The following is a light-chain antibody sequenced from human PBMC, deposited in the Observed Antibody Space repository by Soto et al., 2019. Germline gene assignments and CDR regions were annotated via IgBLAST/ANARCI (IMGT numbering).Light chain of an antibody. Sequence: QSVLTQPPSVSGAPGQRVTISCTGSSSNIGAGYDVHWYQQLPGTAPKLLIHGNTNRPSGVPDRFSGSKSGTSASLAITGLQAEDEADYFCQSYDSSLSGRVVFGGGIKLTVL. V-gene: IGLV1-40*01. J-gene: IGLJ2*01. CDR1: SSNIGAGYD. CDR3: QSYDSSLSGRVV. CDR2: GNT.